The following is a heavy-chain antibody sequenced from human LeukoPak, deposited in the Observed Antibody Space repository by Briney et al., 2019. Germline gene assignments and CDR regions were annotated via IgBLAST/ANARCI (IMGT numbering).Heavy chain of an antibody. V-gene: IGHV3-7*01. J-gene: IGHJ4*02. Sequence: GESLRLSCAASGFTLTTYWMTWVRQAPGKGLEWVANIEQDGSQKYYVDSVKGRFSISRDNAKNSLYLQMNSLRAEDTAVYYCARGMMTLDYWGQGTLVTVSS. CDR2: IEQDGSQK. D-gene: IGHD3-16*01. CDR1: GFTLTTYW. CDR3: ARGMMTLDY.